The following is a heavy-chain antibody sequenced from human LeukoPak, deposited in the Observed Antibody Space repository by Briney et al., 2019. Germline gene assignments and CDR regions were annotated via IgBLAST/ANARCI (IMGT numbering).Heavy chain of an antibody. J-gene: IGHJ5*02. D-gene: IGHD1-26*01. CDR3: ARGMGATTWFDP. Sequence: SETLSLTCTVSGGSISSSSYYWGWIRQPPGKGLEWIGSIYYSGSTYYNPSLKSRVTISVDTSKNQFSLKLSSVTAADTAVYYCARGMGATTWFDPWGQGTLVTVSS. V-gene: IGHV4-39*07. CDR1: GGSISSSSYY. CDR2: IYYSGST.